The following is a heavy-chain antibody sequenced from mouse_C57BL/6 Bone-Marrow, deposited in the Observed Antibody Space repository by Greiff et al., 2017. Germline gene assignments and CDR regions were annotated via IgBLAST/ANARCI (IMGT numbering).Heavy chain of an antibody. V-gene: IGHV7-1*01. J-gene: IGHJ1*03. CDR2: SRNKANDYTT. CDR1: GFTFTDFY. D-gene: IGHD1-1*01. CDR3: ARGYGSGHWYFDV. Sequence: EVHLVESGGGLVQSGRSLRLSCATSGFTFTDFYMEWVRQAPGTGLEWIAVSRNKANDYTTEYSASVKGRFIVSRDTSQSILYLQMEALRAEDTAIYYCARGYGSGHWYFDVWGTGTTVTVSS.